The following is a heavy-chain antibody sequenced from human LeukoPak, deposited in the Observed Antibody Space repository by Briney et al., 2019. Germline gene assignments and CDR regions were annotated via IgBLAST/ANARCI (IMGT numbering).Heavy chain of an antibody. Sequence: PSETLSLTCTVSGGSISSHYWSWIRQPPGKGLEWIGYIYYSGSTNYNPSLKSRVTISVDTSKNQFSLKLSSVTAADTAVYYCASWGAAAGTSDYYYMDVWGKGTTVTVSS. CDR3: ASWGAAAGTSDYYYMDV. D-gene: IGHD6-13*01. CDR1: GGSISSHY. CDR2: IYYSGST. V-gene: IGHV4-59*11. J-gene: IGHJ6*03.